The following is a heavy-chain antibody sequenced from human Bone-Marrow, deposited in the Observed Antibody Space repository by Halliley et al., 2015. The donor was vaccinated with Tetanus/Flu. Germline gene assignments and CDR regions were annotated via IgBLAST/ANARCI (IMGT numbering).Heavy chain of an antibody. Sequence: SLRLPCSASGLTLSSYWMNWVRLVPGKGLEWVAIIKKDGSVTHYKESVEGRFTISRDNAENSVYLQMDSLRADDTAVYYCAAGLGWLTDYWGQGTLVIVSS. CDR1: GLTLSSYW. CDR3: AAGLGWLTDY. J-gene: IGHJ4*02. D-gene: IGHD6-19*01. V-gene: IGHV3-7*01. CDR2: IKKDGSVT.